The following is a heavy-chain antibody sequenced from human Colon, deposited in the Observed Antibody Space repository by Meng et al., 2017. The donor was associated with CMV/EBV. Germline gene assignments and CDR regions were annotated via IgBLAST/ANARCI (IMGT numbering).Heavy chain of an antibody. CDR3: ARGLGHASNNSHDY. D-gene: IGHD1-1*01. CDR1: GFTLIKYV. Sequence: GGSLRLSCEVSGFTLIKYVMHWVRQAPGKGLEWLALISYDGSIKFYRDSVKGRFTVSRDNSKNTLYLQMNSLRPEDTAMYFCARGLGHASNNSHDYWGQGTLVTVSS. CDR2: ISYDGSIK. J-gene: IGHJ4*02. V-gene: IGHV3-30-3*01.